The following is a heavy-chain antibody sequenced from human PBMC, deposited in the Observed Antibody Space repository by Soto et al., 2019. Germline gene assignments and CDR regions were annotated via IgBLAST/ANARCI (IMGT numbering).Heavy chain of an antibody. D-gene: IGHD1-26*01. J-gene: IGHJ6*02. CDR2: FYYSGST. V-gene: IGHV4-39*01. CDR3: ARSVGDNYYAIDA. CDR1: GASITSTSCH. Sequence: SETLSLTCTVAGASITSTSCHWGWIRQPPGKGLEWIGNFYYSGSTYYNPSLRSRVTISVDASKNQFSVKVSSVTATDTVVYYCARSVGDNYYAIDAWGQGTTVT.